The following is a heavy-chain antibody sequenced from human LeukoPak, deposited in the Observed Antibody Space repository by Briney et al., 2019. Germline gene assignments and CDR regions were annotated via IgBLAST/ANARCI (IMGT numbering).Heavy chain of an antibody. V-gene: IGHV3-48*01. J-gene: IGHJ6*03. CDR1: GFTFSSYS. CDR3: ARDSSTSCCAYYYYYMDV. Sequence: GGSLRLSCAASGFTFSSYSMNWVRQAPGKGLEWVSYISSSSSTIYYADSVKGRFTISRDNAKNSLYLQMNSLRAEDTAVYYCARDSSTSCCAYYYYYMDVWGKGTTVTVSS. D-gene: IGHD2-2*01. CDR2: ISSSSSTI.